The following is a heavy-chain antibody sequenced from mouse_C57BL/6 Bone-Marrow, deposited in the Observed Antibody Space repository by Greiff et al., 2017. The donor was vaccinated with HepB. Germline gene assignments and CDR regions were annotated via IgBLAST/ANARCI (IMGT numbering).Heavy chain of an antibody. CDR2: ISYDGSN. V-gene: IGHV3-6*01. CDR1: GYSITSGYY. D-gene: IGHD2-4*01. J-gene: IGHJ4*01. Sequence: EVKLQESGPGLVKPSQSLSLTCSVTGYSITSGYYWNWIRQFPGNKLEWMGYISYDGSNNYNPSLKNRISITRDTSRNQFFLKLNSVTTEDTATYYCAREGNYDYDVYAMDYWGQGTSVTVSS. CDR3: AREGNYDYDVYAMDY.